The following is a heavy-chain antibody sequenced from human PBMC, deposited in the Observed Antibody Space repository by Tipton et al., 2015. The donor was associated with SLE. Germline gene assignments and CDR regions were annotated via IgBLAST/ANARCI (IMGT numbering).Heavy chain of an antibody. D-gene: IGHD6-13*01. CDR2: MYYSGSN. CDR3: ARLNTSSTLDF. J-gene: IGHJ4*02. Sequence: TLSLTCTVSGGSISSYFWSWIRQPPGKGLEWIGYMYYSGSNSYNPSLKSRVAISVDTSKNQFSLKLTSVTATDTAVYYCARLNTSSTLDFWDQGTLVTVSS. V-gene: IGHV4-59*08. CDR1: GGSISSYF.